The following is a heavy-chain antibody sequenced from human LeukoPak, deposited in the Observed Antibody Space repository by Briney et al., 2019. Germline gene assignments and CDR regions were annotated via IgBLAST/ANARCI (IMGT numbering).Heavy chain of an antibody. J-gene: IGHJ3*02. CDR1: GFTFSSYW. D-gene: IGHD2-2*01. CDR3: ARDHEYPDAFDI. Sequence: GGSLRLSCAASGFTFSSYWMHWVRQAPGKGLVWVSRINTDGSSTSYADSVKGRFTISRDNAKNTLYLQMNSLRAEDTAVYYCARDHEYPDAFDIWGQGTMVTVSS. CDR2: INTDGSST. V-gene: IGHV3-74*01.